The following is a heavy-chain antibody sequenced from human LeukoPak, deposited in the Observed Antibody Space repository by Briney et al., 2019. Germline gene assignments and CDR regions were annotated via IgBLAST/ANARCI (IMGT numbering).Heavy chain of an antibody. CDR1: GFTFSSYG. Sequence: GGSLRLSCAASGFTFSSYGMHWVRQAPGKGLEWVAVIWYDGRNKFYADSLKGRFTISRVNSKNTLYLQMNSLKTEDTAVYYCTSRFLVGAIDSDYWGQGTLVTVSS. CDR2: IWYDGRNK. V-gene: IGHV3-33*03. J-gene: IGHJ4*02. D-gene: IGHD1-26*01. CDR3: TSRFLVGAIDSDY.